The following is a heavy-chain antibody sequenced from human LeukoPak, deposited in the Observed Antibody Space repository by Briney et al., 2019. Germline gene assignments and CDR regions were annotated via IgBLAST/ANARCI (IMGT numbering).Heavy chain of an antibody. V-gene: IGHV1-69*04. CDR2: IIPILGIA. J-gene: IGHJ4*02. CDR1: GYTFTSYD. D-gene: IGHD3-10*01. Sequence: ASVKVSCKASGYTFTSYDINWVRQATGQGLEWMGRIIPILGIANYAQKFQGRVTITADKSTSTAYMELSSLRSEDTAVYYCAIRGDFDYWGQGTLVTVSS. CDR3: AIRGDFDY.